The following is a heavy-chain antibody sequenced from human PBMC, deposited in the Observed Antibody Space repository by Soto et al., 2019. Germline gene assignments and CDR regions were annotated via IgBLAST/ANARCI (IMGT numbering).Heavy chain of an antibody. CDR1: GGSINTYY. J-gene: IGHJ5*02. D-gene: IGHD2-15*01. CDR2: VYTTGST. CDR3: ERCVLCSGGSCFYNWFDP. Sequence: SETLSLTCTVTGGSINTYYWSWIRQSAGKGLEWIGRVYTTGSTNYNPSLKSRVTISVDTSKNQFSLKLSSVTAADTAGDYCERCVLCSGGSCFYNWFDPWGQGTLVTVSS. V-gene: IGHV4-4*07.